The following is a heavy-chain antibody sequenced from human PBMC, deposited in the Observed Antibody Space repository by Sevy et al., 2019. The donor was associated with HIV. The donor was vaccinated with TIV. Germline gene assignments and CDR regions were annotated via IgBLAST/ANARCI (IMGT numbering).Heavy chain of an antibody. Sequence: TQSLTCAVSGYSITSGYLWGWIRQPPGKGLEWIGSVFHSGSTYYNPSLNSRVIISVDTSKNQFSLKLNSVTAADTAVYYCARHSHGSGTYYVPFDSWGQGTLVTVSS. J-gene: IGHJ4*02. CDR3: ARHSHGSGTYYVPFDS. CDR2: VFHSGST. D-gene: IGHD3-10*01. CDR1: GYSITSGYL. V-gene: IGHV4-38-2*01.